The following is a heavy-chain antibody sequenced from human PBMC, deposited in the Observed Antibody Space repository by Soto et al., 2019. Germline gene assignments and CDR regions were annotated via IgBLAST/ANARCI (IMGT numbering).Heavy chain of an antibody. CDR3: ARYYGGYDTLFDY. CDR1: GGSFSGYH. CDR2: INHSGST. V-gene: IGHV4-34*01. D-gene: IGHD5-12*01. J-gene: IGHJ4*02. Sequence: SETLSLTCAVYGGSFSGYHWSWIRQPPGKGLEWIGEINHSGSTNYNPSLKSRVTISVDTSKNQFSLKLSSVTAADTAVYYCARYYGGYDTLFDYWGQGTLVTVSS.